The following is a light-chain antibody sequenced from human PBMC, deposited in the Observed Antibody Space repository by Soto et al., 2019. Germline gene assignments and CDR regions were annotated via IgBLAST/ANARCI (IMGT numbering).Light chain of an antibody. V-gene: IGLV2-14*01. CDR1: SSDVGGYNY. J-gene: IGLJ1*01. Sequence: QAVLTQPASVSGSPGHSITISCPGTSSDVGGYNYVSWYRQHPGRAPKLMIYDVSNRPSGVSNRFSGSKSGNTASLTISGLQAEDEADYYCSSYTRSSTYVFGTGTKVTVL. CDR3: SSYTRSSTYV. CDR2: DVS.